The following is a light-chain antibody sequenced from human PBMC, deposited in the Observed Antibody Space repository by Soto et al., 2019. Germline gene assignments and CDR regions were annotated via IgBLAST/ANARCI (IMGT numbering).Light chain of an antibody. CDR2: GAS. J-gene: IGKJ2*01. CDR3: QQYNKWPYT. CDR1: QSVNSN. Sequence: EIVMTQSPATLSVSPGERAALSCRASQSVNSNFAWYQQKPGQAPRLLIYGASTRATDIPARFSGSGSGTEFTLTISSLQSEDFAVYYCQQYNKWPYTFGQGTKLEIK. V-gene: IGKV3-15*01.